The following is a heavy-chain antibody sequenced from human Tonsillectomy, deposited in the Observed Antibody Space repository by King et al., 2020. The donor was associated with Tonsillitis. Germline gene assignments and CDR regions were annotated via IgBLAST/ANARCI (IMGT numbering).Heavy chain of an antibody. D-gene: IGHD5-18*01. CDR1: GFTFSNYW. V-gene: IGHV3-74*01. CDR3: ARAGGNSDGSDASDI. Sequence: VQLVESGGGLVQPGRSLRLSCAASGFTFSNYWMHWVRQAPGKGLVWVSRINGDGSITTYADSVKGRFTISRDNAKNTLYLQMNSLRAEDRAVYYCARAGGNSDGSDASDIWGQGTMVTGSS. CDR2: INGDGSIT. J-gene: IGHJ3*02.